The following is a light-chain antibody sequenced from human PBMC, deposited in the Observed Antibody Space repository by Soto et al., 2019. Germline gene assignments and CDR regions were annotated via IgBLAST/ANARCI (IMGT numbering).Light chain of an antibody. V-gene: IGKV3-15*01. CDR2: GAS. CDR1: QSVSSN. CDR3: QQYNNWWT. Sequence: EIVMTQSPATLSVSPGERVTLSCRASQSVSSNLVWYQQKPGQAPRLLIYGASTRATGIPARFSGSGSGTEFTLTISSLQSEDFAVYYCQQYNNWWTFGQGTKVEIK. J-gene: IGKJ1*01.